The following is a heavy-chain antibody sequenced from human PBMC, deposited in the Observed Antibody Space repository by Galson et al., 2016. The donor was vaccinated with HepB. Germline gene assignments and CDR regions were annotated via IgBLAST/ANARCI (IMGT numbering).Heavy chain of an antibody. CDR1: GGSISSGNYY. CDR2: IYYSGTT. D-gene: IGHD2-15*01. Sequence: LSLTCTVSGGSISSGNYYWSWVRQPPGKRLEWIGDIYYSGTTNYKPSLKSRVTISVDTSKNLFSLRLSSVTAADTAVYYCARMDPALISGFDYWGQGTLVTVSS. V-gene: IGHV4-61*01. CDR3: ARMDPALISGFDY. J-gene: IGHJ4*02.